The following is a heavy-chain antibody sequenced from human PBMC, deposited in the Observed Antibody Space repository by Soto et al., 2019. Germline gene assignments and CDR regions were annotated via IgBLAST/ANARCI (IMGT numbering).Heavy chain of an antibody. J-gene: IGHJ5*02. D-gene: IGHD6-13*01. V-gene: IGHV1-8*01. CDR3: ARGGSEAGTGWFDP. CDR1: GYTFTSYD. CDR2: MNPNSGNT. Sequence: QVQLVQTGAEVKKPGASVKFSCKASGYTFTSYDINWVRQATGQGLEWMGWMNPNSGNTGYAQKFQGRVTMTRNTSISTDYMELSSLRSEDKAVYYCARGGSEAGTGWFDPWGQGTLVTVSS.